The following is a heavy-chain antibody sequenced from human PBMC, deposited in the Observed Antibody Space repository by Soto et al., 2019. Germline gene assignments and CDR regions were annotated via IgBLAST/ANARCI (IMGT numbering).Heavy chain of an antibody. D-gene: IGHD3-22*01. CDR2: ISAYNGNT. CDR3: ARDAPPYYDSSGDFDY. V-gene: IGHV1-18*01. J-gene: IGHJ4*02. Sequence: GLEWMGWISAYNGNTNYAQKLQGRVTMTTDTSTSTAYMELRSLRSDDTAVYYCARDAPPYYDSSGDFDYWGQGTLVTVSS.